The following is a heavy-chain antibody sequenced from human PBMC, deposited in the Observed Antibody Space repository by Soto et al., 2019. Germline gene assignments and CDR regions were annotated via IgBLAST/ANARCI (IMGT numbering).Heavy chain of an antibody. J-gene: IGHJ6*02. Sequence: PSETLSLTCSVSGGSISSGDYYWSWIRQPPGKGLEWIGYIYYSGSTNYNPSLKSRVTISVDTSKNQFSLKLSSVTAADTAVYYCARLIDTVTTWVDVWGQGTTVTVSS. CDR2: IYYSGST. CDR3: ARLIDTVTTWVDV. CDR1: GGSISSGDYY. D-gene: IGHD4-17*01. V-gene: IGHV4-61*08.